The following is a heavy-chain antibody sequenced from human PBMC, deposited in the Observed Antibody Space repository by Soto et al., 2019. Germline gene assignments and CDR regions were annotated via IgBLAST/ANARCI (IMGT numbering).Heavy chain of an antibody. Sequence: XATLSLTCTVSGDSISNNNYHWGWTRQPPGKGLEWIGTVYSNGHTYHNPSLKSRLAMAVDTSKNQFSLSLISVTAADTAVYFRASLTNGRPGDSWGQGTLVTVSS. CDR1: GDSISNNNYH. V-gene: IGHV4-39*01. D-gene: IGHD2-8*01. J-gene: IGHJ5*01. CDR2: VYSNGHT. CDR3: ASLTNGRPGDS.